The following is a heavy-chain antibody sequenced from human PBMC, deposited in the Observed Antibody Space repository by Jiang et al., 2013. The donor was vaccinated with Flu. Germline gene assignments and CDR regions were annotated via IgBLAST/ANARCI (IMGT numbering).Heavy chain of an antibody. CDR1: GGTFSSYA. J-gene: IGHJ6*02. V-gene: IGHV1-69*01. CDR3: ARDFSRLFTQTYGMDV. CDR2: IVPIFGTA. D-gene: IGHD2-21*01. Sequence: SSVKVSCKASGGTFSSYAISWVRQAPGQGLEWMGGIVPIFGTANYAQKFQGRVTITADESTSTAYMELSSLRSEDTAVYYCARDFSRLFTQTYGMDVWGQGTTVTVSS.